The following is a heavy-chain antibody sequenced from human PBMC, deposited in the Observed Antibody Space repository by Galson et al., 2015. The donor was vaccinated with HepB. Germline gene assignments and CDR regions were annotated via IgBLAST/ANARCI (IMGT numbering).Heavy chain of an antibody. Sequence: SLRLSCAASGFTFGDYAMSWFHQAPGKGLEWVGFIRSKAYGGTTEYAASVKGRFTISRDDSKSIAYLQMNSLKTEDTAVYYCTRYGNLGYCSGGSCYSDYFDYWGQGTLVTVSS. CDR1: GFTFGDYA. CDR2: IRSKAYGGTT. J-gene: IGHJ4*02. V-gene: IGHV3-49*03. CDR3: TRYGNLGYCSGGSCYSDYFDY. D-gene: IGHD2-15*01.